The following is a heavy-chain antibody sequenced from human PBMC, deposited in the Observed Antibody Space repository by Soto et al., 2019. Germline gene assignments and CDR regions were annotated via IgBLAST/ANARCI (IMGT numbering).Heavy chain of an antibody. V-gene: IGHV3-23*01. CDR1: GFTFSSYA. CDR3: AKARAQYYDFWSGYPVDY. J-gene: IGHJ4*02. CDR2: INNSGGST. D-gene: IGHD3-3*01. Sequence: LRLSCAASGFTFSSYAMSWVRQAPGKGLEWVSAINNSGGSTYYADSVKGRFTISRDNSKNTLYLQMNSLRAEDTAVYYCAKARAQYYDFWSGYPVDYWGQGTLVTVSS.